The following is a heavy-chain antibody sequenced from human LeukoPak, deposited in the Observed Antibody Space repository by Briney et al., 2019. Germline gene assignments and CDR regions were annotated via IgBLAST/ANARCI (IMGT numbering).Heavy chain of an antibody. V-gene: IGHV3-48*01. D-gene: IGHD3-3*01. CDR2: ISSSSSTI. CDR3: SRDLWASAYYDFWIVYWDAFDI. Sequence: PGGSLRLSCAASGFTFSSYSMNWVRQAPGKGLEWVSYISSSSSTIYYADSVKGRFTISRDNAKNSLYLQMNSLRAEDTAVYYFSRDLWASAYYDFWIVYWDAFDIWGQGTWSPSLQ. J-gene: IGHJ3*02. CDR1: GFTFSSYS.